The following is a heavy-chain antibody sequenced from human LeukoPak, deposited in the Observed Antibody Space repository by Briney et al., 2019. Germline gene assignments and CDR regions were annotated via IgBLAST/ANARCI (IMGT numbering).Heavy chain of an antibody. D-gene: IGHD6-13*01. V-gene: IGHV1-8*01. J-gene: IGHJ4*02. CDR1: GYTFTSYD. CDR2: MNPNSGNT. CDR3: ARGSHSSSWE. Sequence: ASVKVSCQASGYTFTSYDINWVRQATGQGLEWMGWMNPNSGNTGYAQKFQGRVTMTRNTSITTAYMELSRLRSEDAAVYYCARGSHSSSWEWGQGTLVTVSS.